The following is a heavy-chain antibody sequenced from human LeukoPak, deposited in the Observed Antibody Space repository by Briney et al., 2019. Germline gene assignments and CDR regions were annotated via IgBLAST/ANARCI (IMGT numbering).Heavy chain of an antibody. CDR3: AIGLRLGELSFYY. Sequence: ASVKVSCRASGYTFTSYGISWVRQAPGQGPEWIGWISAYNGNTNYAQKLQGRVTMTTDTSTSTAYMELRSLRSDDTAVYYCAIGLRLGELSFYYWGQGTLVTVSS. CDR1: GYTFTSYG. D-gene: IGHD3-16*02. J-gene: IGHJ4*02. CDR2: ISAYNGNT. V-gene: IGHV1-18*01.